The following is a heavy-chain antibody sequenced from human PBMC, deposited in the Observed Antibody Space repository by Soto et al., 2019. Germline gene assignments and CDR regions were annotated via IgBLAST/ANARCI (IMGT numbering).Heavy chain of an antibody. CDR3: ASSPVLMTTVTFDY. CDR2: IYYSGST. D-gene: IGHD4-17*01. Sequence: PSETLSLTCTVSGGSISSSSYYWGWIRQPPGKGLEWIGSIYYSGSTYYNPSLKSRVTISVDTSKNQFSLKLSSVTAADTAVYYCASSPVLMTTVTFDYWGQGTLVTVSS. J-gene: IGHJ4*02. CDR1: GGSISSSSYY. V-gene: IGHV4-39*01.